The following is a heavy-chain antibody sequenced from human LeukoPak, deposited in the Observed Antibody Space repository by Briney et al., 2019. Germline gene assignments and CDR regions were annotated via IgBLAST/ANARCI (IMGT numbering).Heavy chain of an antibody. CDR1: GFTFSSYS. V-gene: IGHV3-21*01. Sequence: GGSLRLSCAASGFTFSSYSMNWVRQAPGKGLEWVSSISSSSSYIYYADSEKGRFTISRDNAKNSLYLQMNSLRAEDTAVYYCARDLGGYCSSTSCYPNHNFDYWGQGTLVTVSS. J-gene: IGHJ4*02. CDR3: ARDLGGYCSSTSCYPNHNFDY. CDR2: ISSSSSYI. D-gene: IGHD2-2*03.